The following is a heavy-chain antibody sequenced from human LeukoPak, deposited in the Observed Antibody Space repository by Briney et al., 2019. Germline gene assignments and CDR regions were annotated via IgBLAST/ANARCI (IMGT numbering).Heavy chain of an antibody. V-gene: IGHV1-2*02. CDR2: INPNSGGT. CDR1: GYTFTGYY. Sequence: GASVKVSCKASGYTFTGYYMHWVRQAPGQGLGRMGWINPNSGGTNYAQKFQGRVTMTRDTSISTAYRELSRLRSDDTAVYYCARAEVVAPFDYWGQGTLVTVSS. D-gene: IGHD2-15*01. J-gene: IGHJ4*02. CDR3: ARAEVVAPFDY.